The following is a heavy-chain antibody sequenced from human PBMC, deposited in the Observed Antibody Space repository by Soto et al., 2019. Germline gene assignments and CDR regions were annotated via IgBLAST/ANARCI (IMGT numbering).Heavy chain of an antibody. Sequence: LSLTCTVSGGSVSSGSYYWSWIRQPPGKGLEWIGYIYYSGSTNYNPSLKSRVTISVDTSKNQFSLKLSPVTAADTAVYYCAREPMGTAFDIWGQGTMVTVSS. CDR3: AREPMGTAFDI. V-gene: IGHV4-61*01. CDR2: IYYSGST. CDR1: GGSVSSGSYY. D-gene: IGHD3-10*01. J-gene: IGHJ3*02.